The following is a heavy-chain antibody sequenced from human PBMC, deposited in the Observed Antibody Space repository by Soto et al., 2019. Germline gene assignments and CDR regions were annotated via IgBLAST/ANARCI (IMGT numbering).Heavy chain of an antibody. CDR1: GFSLSTSGVG. CDR2: IYWDDDK. J-gene: IGHJ6*02. D-gene: IGHD3-3*01. CDR3: AHSAPISNYDFWSGYYRYYYYGLDV. Sequence: QITLKESGPTLVKPTQTLTLTCTFSGFSLSTSGVGVGWIRQPPGKALEWLALIYWDDDKRYNPSLKSRLTITKDTSKNQVVLTMTNMDPVDTATYYCAHSAPISNYDFWSGYYRYYYYGLDVWGQGTTVTVSS. V-gene: IGHV2-5*02.